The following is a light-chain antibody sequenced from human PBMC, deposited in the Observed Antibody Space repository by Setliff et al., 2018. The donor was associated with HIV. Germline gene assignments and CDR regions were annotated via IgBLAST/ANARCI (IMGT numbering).Light chain of an antibody. V-gene: IGKV3-20*01. CDR1: QTIIDTF. J-gene: IGKJ2*01. CDR2: DVS. CDR3: QEYGSAYVT. Sequence: EIVLTQSPGTLSLSPGERATLSCRASQTIIDTFVAWYQQKPGQAPRLLIYDVSSRATGIPDRFSGSGSGTDFTLTISRLEAEDFAVYYCQEYGSAYVTFGQGTKVDIK.